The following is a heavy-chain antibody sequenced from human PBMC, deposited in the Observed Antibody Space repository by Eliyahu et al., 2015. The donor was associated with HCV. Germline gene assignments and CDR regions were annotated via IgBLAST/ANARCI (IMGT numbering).Heavy chain of an antibody. CDR1: GGSIXSSSYY. V-gene: IGHV4-39*01. CDR3: ARPGREAENWFDP. Sequence: QLQLQESGPGLVKPSETLSLTCTVSGGSIXSSSYYWGWXRQPPGKGLEWIGSIYYSGSTYYNPSLKSRVTISVDTSKNQFSLKLSSVTAADTAVYYCARPGREAENWFDPWGQGTLVTVSS. CDR2: IYYSGST. D-gene: IGHD3-10*01. J-gene: IGHJ5*02.